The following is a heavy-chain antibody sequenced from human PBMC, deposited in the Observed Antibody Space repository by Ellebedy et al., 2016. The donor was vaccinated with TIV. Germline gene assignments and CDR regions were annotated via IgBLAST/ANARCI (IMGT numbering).Heavy chain of an antibody. D-gene: IGHD6-6*01. Sequence: GESLKISCAASGFTFSSYNMNWVRQAPGKGLEWVSSISSSSSYIYYADFVKGRFTISRDNSKNTLYLQMNSLRAEDTAVYYCANGSRSPSVYWGQGTLVTVSS. CDR1: GFTFSSYN. J-gene: IGHJ4*02. V-gene: IGHV3-21*04. CDR2: ISSSSSYI. CDR3: ANGSRSPSVY.